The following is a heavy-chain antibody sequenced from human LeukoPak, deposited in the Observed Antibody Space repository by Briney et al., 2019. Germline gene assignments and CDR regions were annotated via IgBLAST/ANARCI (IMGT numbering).Heavy chain of an antibody. CDR3: ARGGRGEPTARRFKPGNWFDP. Sequence: PSETLSLTCAVYGGSFSGHFWIWIRQPPGKGLEWIGEINHSGSTNYNPSLKGRVTISVDTSKNQFFLKLKSVTAADTAVYYCARGGRGEPTARRFKPGNWFDPWGQGTLVTVFS. CDR1: GGSFSGHF. D-gene: IGHD3-10*01. V-gene: IGHV4-34*01. J-gene: IGHJ5*02. CDR2: INHSGST.